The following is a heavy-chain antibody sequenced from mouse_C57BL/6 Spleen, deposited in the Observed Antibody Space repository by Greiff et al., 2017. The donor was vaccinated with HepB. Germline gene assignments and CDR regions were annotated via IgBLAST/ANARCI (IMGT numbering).Heavy chain of an antibody. CDR2: ISSGSSTI. Sequence: EVQLVESGGGLVKPGGSLKLSCAASGFTFSDYGIHWVRQAPEKGLEWVAYISSGSSTIYYADTVKGRFTISRDNAKNTLFLQMTSLRSEDTAMYYCARPGWDGYFDVWGTGTTVTVSS. CDR3: ARPGWDGYFDV. V-gene: IGHV5-17*01. J-gene: IGHJ1*03. CDR1: GFTFSDYG. D-gene: IGHD4-1*01.